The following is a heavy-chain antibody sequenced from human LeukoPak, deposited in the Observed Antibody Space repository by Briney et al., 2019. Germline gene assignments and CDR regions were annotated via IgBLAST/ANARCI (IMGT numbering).Heavy chain of an antibody. J-gene: IGHJ4*02. CDR3: ARGITRNGYLILHDY. CDR1: GFSFNLYN. Sequence: TGGSLRLSCAASGFSFNLYNMHWVRQAPDKGLEWVAVISYDGSTKYYADSVKGRFAISRDNSENTLFLDMNSLRAEDTAIFYCARGITRNGYLILHDYWGQGTLVSVSS. CDR2: ISYDGSTK. D-gene: IGHD1-20*01. V-gene: IGHV3-30*09.